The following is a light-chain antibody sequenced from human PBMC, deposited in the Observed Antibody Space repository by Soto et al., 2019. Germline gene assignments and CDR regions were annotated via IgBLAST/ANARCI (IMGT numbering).Light chain of an antibody. Sequence: QSALTQPASVSGSPGQSLTISCTGASSDVGFSDYVSWYQQHPGKAPKLLIYGVTNRPSGVSNRFSGSKSGNTASLSISGLQAEDEADYYCCSYIHFTTVFGGGTQLTVL. CDR2: GVT. V-gene: IGLV2-14*01. CDR1: SSDVGFSDY. J-gene: IGLJ3*02. CDR3: CSYIHFTTV.